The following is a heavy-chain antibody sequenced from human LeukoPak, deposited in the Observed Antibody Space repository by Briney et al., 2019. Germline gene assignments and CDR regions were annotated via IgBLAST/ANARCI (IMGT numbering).Heavy chain of an antibody. CDR1: GGSISSYY. CDR2: IYYSGST. J-gene: IGHJ4*02. Sequence: SETLSLTCTVSGGSISSYYWSWIRQPPGKGLEWIGYIYYSGSTNYNPPLKSRVTISVDTSKNQFSLKLSSVTAADTAVYYCARHVRYCSGGSCYRYFDYWGQGTLVTVSS. CDR3: ARHVRYCSGGSCYRYFDY. V-gene: IGHV4-59*08. D-gene: IGHD2-15*01.